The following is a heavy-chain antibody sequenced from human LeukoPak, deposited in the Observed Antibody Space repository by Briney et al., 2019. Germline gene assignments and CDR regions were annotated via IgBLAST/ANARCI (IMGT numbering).Heavy chain of an antibody. J-gene: IGHJ4*02. V-gene: IGHV1-46*01. CDR2: INPSGGST. CDR1: GYTFTSYY. Sequence: ASVKVSCKASGYTFTSYYMHWVRQAPGQGLEWMGIINPSGGSTSYAQKFQGRVTMTRDMSTSTVYMELSSLRSEETAVYYCARDKGGQPVYDYWGQGTLVTVSS. D-gene: IGHD6-13*01. CDR3: ARDKGGQPVYDY.